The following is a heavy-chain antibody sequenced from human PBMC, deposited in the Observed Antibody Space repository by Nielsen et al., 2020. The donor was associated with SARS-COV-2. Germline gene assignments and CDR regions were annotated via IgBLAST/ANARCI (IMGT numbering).Heavy chain of an antibody. V-gene: IGHV5-51*01. D-gene: IGHD6-19*01. CDR1: GYIFTNYW. CDR2: IFPSDSDT. CDR3: ARHGAIGVAPYFDY. Sequence: GESLKISCKGSGYIFTNYWIGWVRQMPGKGLEWMGIIFPSDSDTRYSPTFQGQVTISADKSISTAYLQWNSLKASDTAMYYCARHGAIGVAPYFDYWGQGTLVTVSS. J-gene: IGHJ4*02.